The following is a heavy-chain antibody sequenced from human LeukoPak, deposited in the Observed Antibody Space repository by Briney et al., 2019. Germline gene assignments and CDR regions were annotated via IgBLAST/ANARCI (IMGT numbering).Heavy chain of an antibody. Sequence: GGSLRLSCAVSGFTFSSYAMSWVRQAPGKGLEWVSVISVSGGSTYYADYVKGRFTISRDNSKNTLYLQMNSLRAEDTAVYYCAKDSIPALVYSGSYTYYFDFWGQGTLVTVSS. J-gene: IGHJ4*02. V-gene: IGHV3-23*01. D-gene: IGHD1-26*01. CDR2: ISVSGGST. CDR3: AKDSIPALVYSGSYTYYFDF. CDR1: GFTFSSYA.